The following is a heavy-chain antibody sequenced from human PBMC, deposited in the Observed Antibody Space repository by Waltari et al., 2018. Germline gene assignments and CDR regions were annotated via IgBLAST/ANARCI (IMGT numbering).Heavy chain of an antibody. J-gene: IGHJ5*02. D-gene: IGHD1-7*01. V-gene: IGHV4-34*01. Sequence: QVQLQQWGAGLLKPSETLSLTCAVYGGSFRGYHWSWIRQPPGKGLDWIGEINHSGSTNYNPSLKSRVTISVDTSKNQFSLKLSSVTAADTAVYYCARLGITGTSFDPWGQGTLVTVSS. CDR1: GGSFRGYH. CDR2: INHSGST. CDR3: ARLGITGTSFDP.